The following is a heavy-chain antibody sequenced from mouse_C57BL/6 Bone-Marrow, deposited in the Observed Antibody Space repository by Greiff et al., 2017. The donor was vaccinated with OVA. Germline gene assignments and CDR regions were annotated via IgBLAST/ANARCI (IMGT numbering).Heavy chain of an antibody. CDR3: ARRGTTVPYWCFDV. J-gene: IGHJ1*03. V-gene: IGHV5-6*01. CDR2: ISSGGSYT. CDR1: GFTFSSYG. Sequence: VQLKESGGDLVKPGGSLKLSCAASGFTFSSYGMSWVRQTPDKRLEWVATISSGGSYTYYPDSVKGRFTISRDNAKNTLYLQMSSLKSEDTAMYYCARRGTTVPYWCFDVWGTGTTVTVSS. D-gene: IGHD1-1*01.